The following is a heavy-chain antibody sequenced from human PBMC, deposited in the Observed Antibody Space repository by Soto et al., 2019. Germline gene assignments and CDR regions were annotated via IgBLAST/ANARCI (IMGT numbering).Heavy chain of an antibody. V-gene: IGHV3-23*01. CDR1: GFTFSSYA. CDR3: AKGDRGEDIVVVPAAIIDY. Sequence: EVQLLESGGGLVQPGGSLRLSCAASGFTFSSYAMSWVRQAPGKGLEWVSAISGSGGSTYYADSVNGRFTISRDNSKNTLYLQMNSLRAEDTAVYYCAKGDRGEDIVVVPAAIIDYWGQGTLVTVSS. D-gene: IGHD2-2*01. J-gene: IGHJ4*02. CDR2: ISGSGGST.